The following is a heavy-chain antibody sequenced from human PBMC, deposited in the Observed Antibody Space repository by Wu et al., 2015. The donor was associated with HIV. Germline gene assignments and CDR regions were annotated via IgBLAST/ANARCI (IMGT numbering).Heavy chain of an antibody. Sequence: QVQLVQSGGDVKKSGASVKVSCKASGYTFITHAITWVRQAPGQRPEWMGWITTHNGYTKYAQKFQDRLSLTTDTSATTAYMELRSLRSDDTAVYYCATGGRTLAWGQGTLVTVSS. CDR1: GYTFITHA. D-gene: IGHD3-3*02. CDR2: ITTHNGYT. V-gene: IGHV1-18*01. CDR3: ATGGRTLA. J-gene: IGHJ5*02.